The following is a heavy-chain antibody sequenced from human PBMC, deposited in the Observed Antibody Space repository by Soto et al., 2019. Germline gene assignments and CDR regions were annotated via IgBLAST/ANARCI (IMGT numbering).Heavy chain of an antibody. CDR2: MNPNSGNT. Sequence: QVQLVQSGAEVKKPGASVKVSCKASGYTFTSYDINWVRQATGQGLEWMGWMNPNSGNTGYAQKFQDRVTMTGNTSICTDYMKLSSLRSEDTAVYYCARTLYGDNVDYWGQGTLVTVSS. CDR3: ARTLYGDNVDY. CDR1: GYTFTSYD. J-gene: IGHJ4*02. D-gene: IGHD4-17*01. V-gene: IGHV1-8*01.